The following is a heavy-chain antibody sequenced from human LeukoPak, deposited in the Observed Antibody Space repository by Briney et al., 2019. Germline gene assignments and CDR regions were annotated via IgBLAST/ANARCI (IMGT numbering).Heavy chain of an antibody. CDR1: GGSISSSSYY. CDR2: IYYSGST. Sequence: SETLSLTCTVSGGSISSSSYYWGWIRQPPGKGLEWIGGIYYSGSTYYNPSLKSRVTISVDTSKNQFSLKLSSVTAADTAVYYCARITITLSSYYFDYWGQGTLVTVSS. J-gene: IGHJ4*02. CDR3: ARITITLSSYYFDY. D-gene: IGHD3-10*01. V-gene: IGHV4-39*01.